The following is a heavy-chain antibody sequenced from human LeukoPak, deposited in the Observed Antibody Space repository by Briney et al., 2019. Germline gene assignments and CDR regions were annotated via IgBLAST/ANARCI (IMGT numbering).Heavy chain of an antibody. Sequence: PSETLSLTSTVSGGSISSFYWSWIRQPPGKGLGWIGYIYTSGRTNYNPSLKSRVTISVDTSKNQFSLKLSSVTAADTAVYYCARLVSDYDILTGYLSYNWFDPWGQGTLVTVSS. J-gene: IGHJ5*02. CDR3: ARLVSDYDILTGYLSYNWFDP. D-gene: IGHD3-9*01. CDR2: IYTSGRT. CDR1: GGSISSFY. V-gene: IGHV4-4*09.